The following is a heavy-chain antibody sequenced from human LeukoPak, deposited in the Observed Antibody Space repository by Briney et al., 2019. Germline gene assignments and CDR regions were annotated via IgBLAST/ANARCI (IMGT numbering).Heavy chain of an antibody. V-gene: IGHV4-4*09. J-gene: IGHJ3*02. CDR2: IHASGAT. CDR3: VRSGVTYYGSKGDMWPDASDI. D-gene: IGHD3-10*01. Sequence: SETLSLTCTVSAGSNNNYFWSWIRQPPGKGLEWIGHIHASGATCYNPSVKSRVSLSMDTSKNQHSLTVDAVTAADTAVYYCVRSGVTYYGSKGDMWPDASDIWGPGTMVTVSS. CDR1: AGSNNNYF.